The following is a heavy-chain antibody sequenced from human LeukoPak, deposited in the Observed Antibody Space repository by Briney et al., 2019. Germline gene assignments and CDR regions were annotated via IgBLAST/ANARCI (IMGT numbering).Heavy chain of an antibody. CDR3: ARDPQQLVGATGGGFNS. CDR2: ISAYNGNT. D-gene: IGHD1-26*01. V-gene: IGHV1-18*01. Sequence: ASVKVSCKASGYIFTSYGISWVRQAPGQGLEWMGWISAYNGNTNYAQMLQGRVTMTTDTSTSTAYMELRSLRSDDTAVYYCARDPQQLVGATGGGFNSWGQGTLVTVSS. CDR1: GYIFTSYG. J-gene: IGHJ4*02.